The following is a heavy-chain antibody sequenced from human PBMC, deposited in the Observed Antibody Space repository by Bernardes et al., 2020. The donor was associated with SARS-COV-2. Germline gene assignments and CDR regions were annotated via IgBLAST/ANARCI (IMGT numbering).Heavy chain of an antibody. CDR1: GFTFSRNA. J-gene: IGHJ6*02. V-gene: IGHV3-23*01. D-gene: IGHD1-1*01. Sequence: GWSLRLSCAASGFTFSRNAMAWVRQAPGKGLEWLSGISGSGGSTYYADSVKGRFTISRNNSKDTLYLEMNSLKAEDTAIYYCAKCVQGSYAMDVWGQGTTVTVS. CDR2: ISGSGGST. CDR3: AKCVQGSYAMDV.